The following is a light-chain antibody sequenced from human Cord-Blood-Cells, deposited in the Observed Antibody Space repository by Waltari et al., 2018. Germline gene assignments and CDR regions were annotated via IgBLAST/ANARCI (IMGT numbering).Light chain of an antibody. V-gene: IGLV1-47*01. CDR1: SSNIGSNY. CDR2: RNN. CDR3: AAWDDSLSGPV. Sequence: QSVLTQPPSASGTPGQRVTISCSGSSSNIGSNYVYWYQQLPGTAPKLLIYRNNQRPSGVPGRFSGSTSGTSASLAISGLRSEDEADYYCAAWDDSLSGPVFGGGTKLTVL. J-gene: IGLJ3*02.